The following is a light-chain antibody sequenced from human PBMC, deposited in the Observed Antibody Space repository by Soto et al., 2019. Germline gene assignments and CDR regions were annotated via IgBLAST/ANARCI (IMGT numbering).Light chain of an antibody. J-gene: IGKJ1*01. Sequence: EIVLTQSPGTLSLSPGERATLSCRASQSVSSNYLAWYQQKPGQAPRLLIYGASSRATGIPDRFSDSGSGTDFTLTSSRLEPEDFAVYYCQQYGSSWTFGQGTKVEIK. CDR3: QQYGSSWT. CDR2: GAS. V-gene: IGKV3-20*01. CDR1: QSVSSNY.